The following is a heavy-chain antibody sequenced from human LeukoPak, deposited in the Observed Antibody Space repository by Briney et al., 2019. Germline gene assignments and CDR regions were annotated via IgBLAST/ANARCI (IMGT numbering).Heavy chain of an antibody. J-gene: IGHJ4*02. V-gene: IGHV3-23*01. D-gene: IGHD6-13*01. CDR1: GFTFSSFP. Sequence: GGSLRLSCAASGFTFSSFPMTWVRQAPGKGLEWVSAILDSGAETYYADSVKGRFTISRDNSKNMVHLQMNSLRVEDTAVYYCATYSSSWYSAYWGQGTLVTVSS. CDR2: ILDSGAET. CDR3: ATYSSSWYSAY.